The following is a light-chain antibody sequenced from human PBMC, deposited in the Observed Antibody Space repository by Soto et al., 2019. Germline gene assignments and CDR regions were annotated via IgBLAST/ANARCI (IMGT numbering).Light chain of an antibody. CDR1: SSDVGRYNL. CDR3: CSYAGSSTPVV. V-gene: IGLV2-23*01. J-gene: IGLJ2*01. CDR2: EGS. Sequence: QSALTQPASVSGSPGQSITISCTGTSSDVGRYNLVSWYQQHPGKAPKLMIYEGSKRPSGVSNRFSGSKSGNTASLTISGLQAEDEADYYCCSYAGSSTPVVFGGGTNVTVL.